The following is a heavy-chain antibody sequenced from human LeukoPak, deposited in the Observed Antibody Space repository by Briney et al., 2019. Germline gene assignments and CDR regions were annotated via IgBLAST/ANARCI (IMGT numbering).Heavy chain of an antibody. CDR3: ARGCGIVGATVHPSDY. J-gene: IGHJ4*02. V-gene: IGHV4-38-2*01. D-gene: IGHD1-26*01. CDR1: GYSISSGYY. CDR2: IYHSGST. Sequence: SETLSLTCAGSGYSISSGYYWGWIRQPPGKRVEWIGSIYHSGSTYYNPSLKSRVSISVDTSKNHFSLKLSSVTAADTAVYYCARGCGIVGATVHPSDYWGQGTLVTVSS.